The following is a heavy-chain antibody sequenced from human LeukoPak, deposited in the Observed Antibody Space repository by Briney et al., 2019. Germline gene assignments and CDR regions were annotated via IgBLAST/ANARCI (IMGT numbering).Heavy chain of an antibody. CDR1: GFTFSSYA. CDR3: AKDQVYSSGWYADY. D-gene: IGHD6-19*01. J-gene: IGHJ4*02. CDR2: TSGSGGST. V-gene: IGHV3-23*01. Sequence: GGSLRLSCAASGFTFSSYAMSWVRQAPGKGLEWVSATSGSGGSTYYADSVKGRFTISRDNSKNTLYLQMNSLRAEDTAVYYCAKDQVYSSGWYADYWGQGTLVTVSS.